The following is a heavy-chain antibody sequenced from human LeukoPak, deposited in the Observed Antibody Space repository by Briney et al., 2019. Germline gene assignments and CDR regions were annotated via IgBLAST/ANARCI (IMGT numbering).Heavy chain of an antibody. V-gene: IGHV5-51*01. D-gene: IGHD5-12*01. CDR2: IYPGDSDT. CDR1: GYSFTSYW. Sequence: GESLKISCKGSGYSFTSYWIGWVCQMPGKGLEWMGIIYPGDSDTRYSPSFQGQVTISVDKSISTAYLQWNSLKASDTAMYYCARSTSGYVKSLVDYWGQGTLVTVSS. CDR3: ARSTSGYVKSLVDY. J-gene: IGHJ4*02.